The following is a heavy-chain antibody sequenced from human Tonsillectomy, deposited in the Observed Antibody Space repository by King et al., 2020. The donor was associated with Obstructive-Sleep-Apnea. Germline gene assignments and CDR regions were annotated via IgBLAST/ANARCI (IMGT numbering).Heavy chain of an antibody. CDR2: IKEDGSEV. J-gene: IGHJ5*01. CDR1: GFTFSSFW. Sequence: VQLVESGGGLVHPGGSLRLSCAASGFTFSSFWMSWVRQAPGKGLEWVGNIKEDGSEVYYVDSVHGRFTISRDNARNSVYLQMNSLRAEDTAFYYCARDKDYYNASTGSRFDSWGQGSLVTVSS. CDR3: ARDKDYYNASTGSRFDS. D-gene: IGHD3-9*01. V-gene: IGHV3-7*01.